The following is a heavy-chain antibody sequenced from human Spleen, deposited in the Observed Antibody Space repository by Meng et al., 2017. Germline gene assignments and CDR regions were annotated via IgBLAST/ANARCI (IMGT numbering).Heavy chain of an antibody. V-gene: IGHV4-39*07. CDR3: ARGMTTVTKRLDY. D-gene: IGHD4-17*01. CDR1: GGSVSSTSYY. Sequence: SETLSLTCTVSGGSVSSTSYYWSWIRQPPGKGLEWIGEINHSGSTNYNPSLKSRVTISVDTSKNQFSLKLSSVTAADTAVYYCARGMTTVTKRLDYWGQGTLVTVSS. J-gene: IGHJ4*02. CDR2: INHSGST.